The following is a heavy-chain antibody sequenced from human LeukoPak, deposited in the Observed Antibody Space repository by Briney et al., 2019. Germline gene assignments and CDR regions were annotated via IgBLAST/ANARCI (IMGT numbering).Heavy chain of an antibody. CDR3: ATVGTYDSSGYYHDY. V-gene: IGHV1-24*01. J-gene: IGHJ4*02. D-gene: IGHD3-22*01. CDR1: GYTLTELS. Sequence: ASVKVSCTASGYTLTELSMHWVRQAPGKGLEWMGGFDPEDGETIYAQKFQGRVTMTEDTSTDTAYMELSSLRSEDTAVYYCATVGTYDSSGYYHDYWGQGTLVTVSS. CDR2: FDPEDGET.